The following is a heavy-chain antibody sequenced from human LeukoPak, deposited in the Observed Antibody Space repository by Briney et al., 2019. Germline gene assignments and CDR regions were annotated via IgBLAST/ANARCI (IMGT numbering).Heavy chain of an antibody. V-gene: IGHV4-34*01. CDR3: ARGQALYYDYIWGSYRYTGFDY. J-gene: IGHJ4*02. CDR2: INHSGRT. Sequence: SETLSLTCAVYGGSFSGYYWSWIRQPPGKGLEWIGEINHSGRTNYNPSLKSRVTISVDTSKNQFSLKLSSVTAADTAVYYCARGQALYYDYIWGSYRYTGFDYWGQGTLVTVSS. CDR1: GGSFSGYY. D-gene: IGHD3-16*02.